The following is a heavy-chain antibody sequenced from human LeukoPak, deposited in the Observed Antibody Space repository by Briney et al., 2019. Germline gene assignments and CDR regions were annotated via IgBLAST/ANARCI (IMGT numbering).Heavy chain of an antibody. CDR3: ARDEPGYSSGWYGSDY. J-gene: IGHJ4*02. Sequence: SETLSLTCTVSGGSISSYYWSWIRQPPGKGLEWIGYIYYSGSTNYNPSLKSRVTISVDTSKNQFSLKLSSVTAAGTAVYYCARDEPGYSSGWYGSDYWGQGTLVTVSS. CDR1: GGSISSYY. V-gene: IGHV4-59*01. CDR2: IYYSGST. D-gene: IGHD6-19*01.